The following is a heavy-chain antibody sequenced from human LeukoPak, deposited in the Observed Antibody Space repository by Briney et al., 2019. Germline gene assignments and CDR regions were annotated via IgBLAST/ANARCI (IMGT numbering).Heavy chain of an antibody. CDR2: ISGSGSTT. J-gene: IGHJ4*02. D-gene: IGHD3-10*01. Sequence: PGGSLRLSCAASGFTFSSFAMSWVRQAPGKGLEWVSAISGSGSTTYYADSVKGRFTISRDNAKNTLYLQMNNLRAEDTAIYYCATDSYVSGSYYRLFYWGQGTLVTVSS. CDR1: GFTFSSFA. CDR3: ATDSYVSGSYYRLFY. V-gene: IGHV3-23*01.